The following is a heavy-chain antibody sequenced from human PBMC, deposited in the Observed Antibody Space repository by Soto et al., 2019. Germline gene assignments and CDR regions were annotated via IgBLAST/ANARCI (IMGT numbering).Heavy chain of an antibody. CDR3: LKPSGSGGTRDC. CDR2: ISGSGGST. CDR1: GFTFSSYA. Sequence: PGGSLRLSCAASGFTFSSYAMSWVRQAPGKGLEWVSAISGSGGSTYYADSVRGRFTISRDNAKDSLYLQMNSLTAEDTAVYYCLKPSGSGGTRDCWGQGTLVTVSS. D-gene: IGHD1-26*01. J-gene: IGHJ4*02. V-gene: IGHV3-23*01.